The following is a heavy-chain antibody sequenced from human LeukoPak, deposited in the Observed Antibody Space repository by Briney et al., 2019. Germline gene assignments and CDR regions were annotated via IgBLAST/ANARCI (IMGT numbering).Heavy chain of an antibody. D-gene: IGHD4/OR15-4a*01. CDR2: ITSSSSSI. J-gene: IGHJ4*02. CDR3: ARDLAWGAY. CDR1: GLTFSIYT. Sequence: GGSLRLSCVASGLTFSIYTMSWVRQAPGKGLEWVSSITSSSSSIYPADSVKGRLTISRDNAKNSLYLEMNGLRDEDTAVYYCARDLAWGAYWGQGTLVTVSS. V-gene: IGHV3-21*01.